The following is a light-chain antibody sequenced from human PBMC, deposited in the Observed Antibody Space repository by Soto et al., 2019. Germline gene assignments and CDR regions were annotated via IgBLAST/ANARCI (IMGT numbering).Light chain of an antibody. CDR3: SLSYSGHVV. Sequence: QTVVTQEPSLTVSPGGTVTLTCGSTTGAVTSGHYPYWFQQKPGQAPRTLIYDTSNKHSWTPARFSGSLLGGKAALTLSGAQREDEADYYCSLSYSGHVVFGGGTKLTVL. V-gene: IGLV7-46*01. J-gene: IGLJ2*01. CDR1: TGAVTSGHY. CDR2: DTS.